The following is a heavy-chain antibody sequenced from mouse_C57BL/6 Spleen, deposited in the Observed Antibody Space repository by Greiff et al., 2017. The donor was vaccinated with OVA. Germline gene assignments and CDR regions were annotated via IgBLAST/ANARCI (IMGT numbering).Heavy chain of an antibody. CDR2: IYPGSGNT. D-gene: IGHD1-1*01. CDR1: GYTFTDYY. V-gene: IGHV1-76*01. J-gene: IGHJ2*01. Sequence: QVHVKQSGAELVRPGASVKLSCKASGYTFTDYYINWVKQRPGQGLEWIARIYPGSGNTYYNEKFKGKATLTAEKSSSTAYMQLSSLTSEDSAVYFGAKGGYYYGSSYFDYWGQGTTLTVSS. CDR3: AKGGYYYGSSYFDY.